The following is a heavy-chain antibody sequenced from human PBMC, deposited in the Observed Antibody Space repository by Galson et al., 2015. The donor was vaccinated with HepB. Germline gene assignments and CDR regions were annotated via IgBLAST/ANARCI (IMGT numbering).Heavy chain of an antibody. D-gene: IGHD6-19*01. Sequence: SVKVSCKASGYTFTSYDINWVRQATGQGLEWMGWMNPNSGNTGYAQKFQGRVTMTRNTSISTAYMELSSLRSEDTAVYYCARGKQWLVRRRPDAFDIWGQGTMVTVSP. J-gene: IGHJ3*02. CDR3: ARGKQWLVRRRPDAFDI. CDR2: MNPNSGNT. V-gene: IGHV1-8*01. CDR1: GYTFTSYD.